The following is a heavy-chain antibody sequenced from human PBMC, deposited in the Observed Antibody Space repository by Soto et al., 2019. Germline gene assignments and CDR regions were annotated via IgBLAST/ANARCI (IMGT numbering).Heavy chain of an antibody. CDR2: INHSGST. V-gene: IGHV4-34*01. D-gene: IGHD2-2*01. CDR1: GGSFSGYY. CDR3: ARRCTSTGCYLH. J-gene: IGHJ4*02. Sequence: QVQLQQWGAGLLKPSETLSLTCAVYGGSFSGYYWSWIRQPPGKGLEWIGEINHSGSTNYNPSLERRVTISVDTSKNQFSLNLTSVTAADTAVYYCARRCTSTGCYLHWGQGTLVTVSS.